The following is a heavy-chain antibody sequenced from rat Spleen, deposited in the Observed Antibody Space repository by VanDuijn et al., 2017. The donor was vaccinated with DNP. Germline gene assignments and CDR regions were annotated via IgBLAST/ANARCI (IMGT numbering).Heavy chain of an antibody. CDR1: GYSITSNY. CDR3: ARGGKGVWFAY. D-gene: IGHD4-3*01. J-gene: IGHJ3*01. Sequence: EVQLQESGPGLVKPSQSLSLTCSVTGYSITSNYWGWIRKFPGNKMEYIGHISYSGRTTYNPSLKSRISITRDTSKNQFFLHLTSVTTEDTATYYCARGGKGVWFAYWGQGTLVTVSS. V-gene: IGHV3-1*01. CDR2: ISYSGRT.